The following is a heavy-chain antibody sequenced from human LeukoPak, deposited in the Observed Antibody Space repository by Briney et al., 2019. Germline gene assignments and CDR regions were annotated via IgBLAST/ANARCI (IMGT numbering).Heavy chain of an antibody. D-gene: IGHD5-24*01. Sequence: GASVKVSCTASGYTFSGYAIHLVRQAPGQRFEWMGWINAGNVHTKYSQNFQGRVTITRDSSANIVYMDVSSLTSKDTAVYYCARGMWSATRVDYYLDNWGRGTLVTVSS. CDR1: GYTFSGYA. J-gene: IGHJ4*02. V-gene: IGHV1-3*01. CDR3: ARGMWSATRVDYYLDN. CDR2: INAGNVHT.